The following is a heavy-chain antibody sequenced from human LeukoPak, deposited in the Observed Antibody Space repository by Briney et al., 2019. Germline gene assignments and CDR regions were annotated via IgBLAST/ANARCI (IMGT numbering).Heavy chain of an antibody. D-gene: IGHD1-7*01. CDR2: ISTSSSYI. CDR1: GFTFSDYY. J-gene: IGHJ4*02. V-gene: IGHV3-11*06. Sequence: GGSLRLSCAASGFTFSDYYMSWIRQAPRKGLEWVSSISTSSSYIYYADSVKGRFTISRDNARNSLYLQMNSLRAEDTAVYYCARDRDWNSGFDYWGQGTLVTVSS. CDR3: ARDRDWNSGFDY.